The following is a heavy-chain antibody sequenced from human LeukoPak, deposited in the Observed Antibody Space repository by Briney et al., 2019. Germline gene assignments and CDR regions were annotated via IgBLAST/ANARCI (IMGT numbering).Heavy chain of an antibody. CDR3: TRDQTPYY. Sequence: GVLRLSCTASGFTFGDYAMTWVRQAPGKGLEWVGFIRSKVYGGTPEYAASVKGRFTISRDDSQGIAYLQMNSLRTENTAVYYCTRDQTPYYWGQGTLVTVSS. CDR2: IRSKVYGGTP. V-gene: IGHV3-49*04. CDR1: GFTFGDYA. J-gene: IGHJ4*02.